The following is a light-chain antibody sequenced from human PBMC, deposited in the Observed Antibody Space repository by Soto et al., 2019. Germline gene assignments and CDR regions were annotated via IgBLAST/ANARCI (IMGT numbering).Light chain of an antibody. J-gene: IGKJ1*01. V-gene: IGKV1-5*03. CDR2: KAS. Sequence: DFQMTQSPSTLSASVGYRFTITCRASQNISKWLAWYQQKPGKAPKLLIYKASTLKSGVPSRFSGSGSGTEFTLTISSLQPDDFATYYCQHYNSYSEAFGQGTTGDIK. CDR1: QNISKW. CDR3: QHYNSYSEA.